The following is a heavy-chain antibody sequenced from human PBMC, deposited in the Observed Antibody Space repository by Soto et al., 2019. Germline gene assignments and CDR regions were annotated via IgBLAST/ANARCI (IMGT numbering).Heavy chain of an antibody. J-gene: IGHJ6*02. V-gene: IGHV3-23*01. CDR3: AKVTIFPAWGYYYGMDV. CDR2: ISGSGGST. D-gene: IGHD3-3*01. CDR1: GFTFSSYA. Sequence: GGSLRLSCAASGFTFSSYAMSWVRQAPGKGLEWVSAISGSGGSTYYADSVKGRFTISRENSKNTLYLQMNSLRAEDTAVYYCAKVTIFPAWGYYYGMDVWGQGTTVTVSS.